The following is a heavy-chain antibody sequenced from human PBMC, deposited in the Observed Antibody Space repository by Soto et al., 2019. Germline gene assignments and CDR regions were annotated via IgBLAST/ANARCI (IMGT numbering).Heavy chain of an antibody. J-gene: IGHJ5*02. V-gene: IGHV1-69*12. Sequence: QVQLVQSGAEVKKPGSSVRVSCKASGGTFSRYGISWVRQAPGQGLEWMGGVNHIFGTLDYAQKFQGRVTFTADESTSTAYMELSSLTSEDTAVYYCARVITPRPGYDPWGQGTLLTVSS. CDR2: VNHIFGTL. CDR1: GGTFSRYG. CDR3: ARVITPRPGYDP. D-gene: IGHD1-20*01.